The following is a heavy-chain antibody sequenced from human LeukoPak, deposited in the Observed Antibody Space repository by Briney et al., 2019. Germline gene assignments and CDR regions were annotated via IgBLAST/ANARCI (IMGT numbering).Heavy chain of an antibody. CDR2: IIPILGIA. D-gene: IGHD1-26*01. V-gene: IGHV1-69*04. J-gene: IGHJ4*02. CDR1: GGTFSSYA. CDR3: ARQRGVGATNLDFDY. Sequence: GASVKVSCKASGGTFSSYAISWVRQAPGQGLEWMGRIIPILGIANYAQKFQGRVTITADKSTSTAYMELSSLRSEDTAVYYCARQRGVGATNLDFDYWGQGTLVTVSS.